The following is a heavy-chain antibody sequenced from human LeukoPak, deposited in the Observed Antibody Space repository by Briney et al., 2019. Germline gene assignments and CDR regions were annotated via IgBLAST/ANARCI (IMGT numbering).Heavy chain of an antibody. V-gene: IGHV4-34*01. J-gene: IGHJ3*02. CDR1: GGSFSGYY. CDR3: ARLLRGGRDTPMVTMIVVRAKSGAFDI. D-gene: IGHD3-22*01. Sequence: SETLSLTCAVYGGSFSGYYWSWIRQPPGKGLEWIGEINHSGSTNYNPSLKSRVTISVDTSKNQFSLKLSSVTAADTAVYYCARLLRGGRDTPMVTMIVVRAKSGAFDIWGQGTIVTVSS. CDR2: INHSGST.